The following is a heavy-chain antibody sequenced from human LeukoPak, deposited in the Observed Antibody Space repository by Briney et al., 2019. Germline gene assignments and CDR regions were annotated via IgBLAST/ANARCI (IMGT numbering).Heavy chain of an antibody. D-gene: IGHD7-27*01. CDR3: AREGPLTGDAFDI. CDR1: GFTFSSYS. J-gene: IGHJ3*02. V-gene: IGHV3-21*01. CDR2: ISSSGNYI. Sequence: GGSLRLSCAASGFTFSSYSMNWVRQAPGKGLEWVSSISSSGNYIEYADSVKGRFTISRDNAKNSLYLQMNSLRAEDTAVYYCAREGPLTGDAFDIWGQGTMVTVSS.